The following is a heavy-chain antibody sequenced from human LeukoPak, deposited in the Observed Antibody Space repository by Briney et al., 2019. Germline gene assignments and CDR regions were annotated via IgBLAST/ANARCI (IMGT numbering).Heavy chain of an antibody. CDR2: IYTGGST. CDR1: GGSITGYY. J-gene: IGHJ4*02. CDR3: TRWYGGHGFDY. V-gene: IGHV4-4*07. Sequence: SETLYLTCTVSGGSITGYYWSWIRQPAGKGLEWIGRIYTGGSTNYNPSLKSRVTMSVDTSKNQFSLKLSSVTAPDTAIYYCTRWYGGHGFDYWGQGTLVTVSS. D-gene: IGHD4-23*01.